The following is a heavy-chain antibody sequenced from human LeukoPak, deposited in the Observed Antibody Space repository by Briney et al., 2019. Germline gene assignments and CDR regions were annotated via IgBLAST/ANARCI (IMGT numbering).Heavy chain of an antibody. CDR1: GFTFNNYG. CDR3: AKGPLRGTAAAIDY. CDR2: ISYDGRNI. Sequence: GGSLRLSCAASGFTFNNYGMHWVRQAPGKGLEWVAVISYDGRNIHYPDSVKGRFTISRDISTDTLWLQMDSLRTEDTAVYYCAKGPLRGTAAAIDYWGQGALVTVSS. V-gene: IGHV3-30*18. D-gene: IGHD2-2*01. J-gene: IGHJ4*02.